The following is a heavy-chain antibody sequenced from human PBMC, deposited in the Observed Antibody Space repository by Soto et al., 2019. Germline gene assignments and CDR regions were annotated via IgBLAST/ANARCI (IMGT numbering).Heavy chain of an antibody. CDR2: ISGNGDST. CDR3: ARRGFGLDFVY. J-gene: IGHJ4*02. CDR1: GFTFSYYA. Sequence: EVQLVESGGGLVLPGGSLRLSCAASGFTFSYYAMHWVRQAPGKGLEYVSVISGNGDSTYYANSVKGRFTISRDNSKNALYLQRGSLSDRQRAVYYCARRGFGLDFVYWGQGTRVSVSS. V-gene: IGHV3-64*01. D-gene: IGHD3-10*01.